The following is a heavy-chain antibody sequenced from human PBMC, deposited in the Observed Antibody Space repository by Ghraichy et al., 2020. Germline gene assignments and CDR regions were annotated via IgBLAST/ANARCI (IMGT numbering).Heavy chain of an antibody. CDR2: ISYSGST. D-gene: IGHD2-2*01. V-gene: IGHV4-61*01. Sequence: SETLSLTCTVSGGSVSSGIYYWSWIRQPPGKGLEWIGYISYSGSTTYNPSLQSRGTISVDTSKNQFSLKLNSVTAADTAFYYCARAFGDIVVVPAYYYGLDVWGQGTTVTVAS. CDR1: GGSVSSGIYY. J-gene: IGHJ6*02. CDR3: ARAFGDIVVVPAYYYGLDV.